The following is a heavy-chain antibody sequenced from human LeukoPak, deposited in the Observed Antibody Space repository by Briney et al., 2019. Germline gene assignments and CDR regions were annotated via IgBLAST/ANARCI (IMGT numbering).Heavy chain of an antibody. Sequence: SETLSLTCIVPGGSISSYYWSWIRQPPGKGLEWSGYIYNSGSTNYNPSLKSRVTISVDTSKNQFSLKLSYVPEAGAARRDCANHNYSSGGWFDPWGQGTLVTVSS. CDR3: ANHNYSSGGWFDP. CDR1: GGSISSYY. V-gene: IGHV4-59*01. CDR2: IYNSGST. D-gene: IGHD6-19*01. J-gene: IGHJ5*02.